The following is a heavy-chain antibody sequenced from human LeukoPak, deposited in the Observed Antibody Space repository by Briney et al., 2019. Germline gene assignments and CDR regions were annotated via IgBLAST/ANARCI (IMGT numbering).Heavy chain of an antibody. Sequence: ASVKVSCKASGYTFTGYYMHWVRQAPGQGLEWMGIINPSGGSTSYAQKFQGRVTMTRNTSISTAYMELSSLRSEDTAVYYCARGGTYGMDVWGQGTTVTVSS. CDR1: GYTFTGYY. CDR2: INPSGGST. CDR3: ARGGTYGMDV. V-gene: IGHV1-46*01. J-gene: IGHJ6*02.